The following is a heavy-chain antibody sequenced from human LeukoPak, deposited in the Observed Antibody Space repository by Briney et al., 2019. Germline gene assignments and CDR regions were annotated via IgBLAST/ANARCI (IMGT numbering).Heavy chain of an antibody. V-gene: IGHV3-20*04. CDR3: ARAGGYDSSGYYYTQVDY. CDR2: INWNGGST. J-gene: IGHJ4*02. Sequence: GGSLRLSCAASGFTFDDYGMNWVRQAPGKGLEWVSFINWNGGSTSYADSVKGRFTISRDNAKNSLYLQMNSLRAEDTALYYCARAGGYDSSGYYYTQVDYWGQGTLVTVSS. CDR1: GFTFDDYG. D-gene: IGHD3-22*01.